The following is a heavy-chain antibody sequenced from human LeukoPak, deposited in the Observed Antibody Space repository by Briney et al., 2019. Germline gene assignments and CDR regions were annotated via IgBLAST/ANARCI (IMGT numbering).Heavy chain of an antibody. V-gene: IGHV3-21*01. J-gene: IGHJ6*03. Sequence: GGSLRLSCAASGFTFSSYSMNWVRQAPGKGLEWVSSISSSSSYIYYADSVKGRFTISRDNAKNSLYLQMNSLRAEDTAVYYCARGGGYCSGGSCLDKYYYYYMDVWGKGTTVTVSS. CDR2: ISSSSSYI. D-gene: IGHD2-15*01. CDR3: ARGGGYCSGGSCLDKYYYYYMDV. CDR1: GFTFSSYS.